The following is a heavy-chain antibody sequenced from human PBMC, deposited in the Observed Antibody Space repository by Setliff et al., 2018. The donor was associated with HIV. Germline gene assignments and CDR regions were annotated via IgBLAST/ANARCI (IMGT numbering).Heavy chain of an antibody. CDR2: FYYNGIT. Sequence: PSETLSLTCTVSGASMTDFYWSWIRQTPGKGLEWIGQFYYNGITNYNPSLKSRVSMSMDTSKTQFSLRLSSVAAADTAVYYCARIFGGNSAPFDYWGQGILVTVSS. CDR1: GASMTDFY. V-gene: IGHV4-59*01. D-gene: IGHD2-21*02. J-gene: IGHJ4*02. CDR3: ARIFGGNSAPFDY.